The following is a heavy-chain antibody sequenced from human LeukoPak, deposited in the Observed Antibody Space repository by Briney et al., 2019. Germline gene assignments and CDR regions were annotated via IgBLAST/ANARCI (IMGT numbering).Heavy chain of an antibody. CDR1: GGTFSGYV. CDR3: AGGVFLNNDNDPFDAFDI. Sequence: ASVKVSCKASGGTFSGYVFSWVRQAPGQGLEWMGGIIHIFDTAKYAQKFQGRVMITADKSTTTAYMELSSLRSEDTAIYYCAGGVFLNNDNDPFDAFDIWGQGTMVTVSS. D-gene: IGHD1-1*01. CDR2: IIHIFDTA. V-gene: IGHV1-69*06. J-gene: IGHJ3*02.